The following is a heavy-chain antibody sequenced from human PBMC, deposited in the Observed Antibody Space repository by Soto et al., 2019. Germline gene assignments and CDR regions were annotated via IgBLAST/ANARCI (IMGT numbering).Heavy chain of an antibody. D-gene: IGHD2-21*01. CDR2: IDPSDSYT. Sequence: EVQLVQSGAEVKKPGESLRISCKGSGYSFTSYWISWVRQMPGKGLEWMGRIDPSDSYTNYSPSFQGYVTISADNSMRTAYLEWGSLKASDNAMYYCARHVVVSRGWVEEHLWGQGTLVTVS. CDR1: GYSFTSYW. J-gene: IGHJ5*02. V-gene: IGHV5-10-1*01. CDR3: ARHVVVSRGWVEEHL.